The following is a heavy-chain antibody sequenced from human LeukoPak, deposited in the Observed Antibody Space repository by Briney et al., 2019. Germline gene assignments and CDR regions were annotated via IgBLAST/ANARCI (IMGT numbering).Heavy chain of an antibody. CDR3: ARNWGGDWYFDL. J-gene: IGHJ2*01. D-gene: IGHD7-27*01. CDR1: GGSISSYY. Sequence: SETLSLTCTVSGGSISSYYWSWIRQPPGKGLEWTGYIYYSGSTNYNPSLQSRVTISVDTSKNQFSLKLSSVTAADTAVYYCARNWGGDWYFDLWGRGTLVTVSS. V-gene: IGHV4-59*12. CDR2: IYYSGST.